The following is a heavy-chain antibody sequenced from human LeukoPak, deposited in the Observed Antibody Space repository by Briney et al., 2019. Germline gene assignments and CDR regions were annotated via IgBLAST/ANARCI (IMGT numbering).Heavy chain of an antibody. CDR2: IYYSGST. CDR3: ARETVTNYFDY. V-gene: IGHV4-59*12. J-gene: IGHJ4*02. D-gene: IGHD4-17*01. Sequence: PSETLSLTCGVDGGSFSGYYWSWIRQPPGKGLEWIGYIYYSGSTNYNPSLKSRVTISVDTSKNQFSLKLSSVTAADTAVYYCARETVTNYFDYWGQGTLVTVSS. CDR1: GGSFSGYY.